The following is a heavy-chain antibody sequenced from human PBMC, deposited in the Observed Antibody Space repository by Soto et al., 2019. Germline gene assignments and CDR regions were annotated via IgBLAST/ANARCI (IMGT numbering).Heavy chain of an antibody. D-gene: IGHD6-19*01. Sequence: PSETLSLTCAVYGGSFSGYYWSWIRQPPGKGLEWIGEINHSGSTNYNPSLKSRVTISVDTSKNQFSLKLSSVTAADTAVYYCARIAVADTSFDYWGQGTPVTVSS. V-gene: IGHV4-34*01. CDR1: GGSFSGYY. J-gene: IGHJ4*02. CDR2: INHSGST. CDR3: ARIAVADTSFDY.